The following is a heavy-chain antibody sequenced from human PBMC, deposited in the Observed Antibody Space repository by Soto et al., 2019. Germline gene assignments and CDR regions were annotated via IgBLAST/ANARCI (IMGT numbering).Heavy chain of an antibody. D-gene: IGHD3-22*01. Sequence: PSETLSLTCAVYGGSFSGYYWSWIRQPPGKGLEWIGEINHSGSTNYNPSLKSRVTISVDTSKNQFSLKLSSVTAADTAVYYCARLYNTYYYDSSGYLFDYWGQGTLVTVSS. V-gene: IGHV4-34*01. CDR1: GGSFSGYY. J-gene: IGHJ4*02. CDR3: ARLYNTYYYDSSGYLFDY. CDR2: INHSGST.